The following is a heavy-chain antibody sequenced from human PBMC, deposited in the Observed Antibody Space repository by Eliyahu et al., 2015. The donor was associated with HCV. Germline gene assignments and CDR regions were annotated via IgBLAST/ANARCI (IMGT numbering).Heavy chain of an antibody. V-gene: IGHV4-34*01. D-gene: IGHD6-19*01. CDR1: GGSFSGYY. CDR2: XHHSGST. CDR3: ARARGWYSKGYYYYYGMDV. J-gene: IGHJ6*02. Sequence: QVQLQQWGAGLXKPSETLSLTCAVYGGSFSGYYWSWIRQPPGKGLEWSGEXHHSGSTNYTPSXKSRVTISVDTSKNQFSLKLSSVTAADTAVYYCARARGWYSKGYYYYYGMDVWGQGTTVTVSS.